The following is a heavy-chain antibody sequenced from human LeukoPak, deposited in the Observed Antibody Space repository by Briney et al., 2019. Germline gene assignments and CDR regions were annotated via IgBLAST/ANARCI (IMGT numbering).Heavy chain of an antibody. D-gene: IGHD2-21*01. CDR2: IYGGGGT. Sequence: GSLRLSCAASGFTVSSNYMSWVRQAPGKGLECVSLIYGGGGTYYADSVKGRFTISRDNSKNTIFLQLTSLRVEDTAVYYCASKGQYCGTLTCKDYWGRGTLVTVSS. V-gene: IGHV3-53*01. J-gene: IGHJ4*02. CDR3: ASKGQYCGTLTCKDY. CDR1: GFTVSSNY.